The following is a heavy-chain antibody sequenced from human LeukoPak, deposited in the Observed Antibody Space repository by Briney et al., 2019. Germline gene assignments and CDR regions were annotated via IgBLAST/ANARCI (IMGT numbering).Heavy chain of an antibody. CDR3: ASGKRFGQEYFQH. V-gene: IGHV4-38-2*01. CDR2: IYHSGST. J-gene: IGHJ1*01. CDR1: GYSISSGYY. D-gene: IGHD3-16*01. Sequence: PSETLSLTCAVSGYSISSGYYWGWIRQPPGKGLEWIGSIYHSGSTYYNPSLKSRVTLSVGTSKNQFSLKLSSVTAADTAVYYCASGKRFGQEYFQHWGQGTLVTVSS.